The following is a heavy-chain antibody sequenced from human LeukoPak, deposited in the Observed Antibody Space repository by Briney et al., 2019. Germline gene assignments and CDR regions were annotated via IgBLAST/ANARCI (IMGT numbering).Heavy chain of an antibody. D-gene: IGHD3-10*01. Sequence: PGGSLRLSCAASGFTFSNYWMHWVRQAPGEGLVWVSRIKGDGGSPTYADSVKGRFTISRDNAKHTLYLQMNSLRAEDTAVYYCARKPDYYGADYWGQGTLVTVSS. V-gene: IGHV3-74*01. CDR3: ARKPDYYGADY. CDR2: IKGDGGSP. J-gene: IGHJ4*02. CDR1: GFTFSNYW.